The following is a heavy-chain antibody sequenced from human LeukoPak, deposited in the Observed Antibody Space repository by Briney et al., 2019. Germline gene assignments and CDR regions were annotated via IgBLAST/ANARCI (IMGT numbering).Heavy chain of an antibody. D-gene: IGHD6-13*01. Sequence: PGGSLRLSCAASGFTVSSNYMSWVRQAPGKGLEWVSVIYSGGSTYYADSVKGRFTISRDNSKNTLYLQMNSLRAEDTAVYYCASAWSYSSSWYGRYFDYWGQGTLVTVSS. CDR3: ASAWSYSSSWYGRYFDY. CDR2: IYSGGST. J-gene: IGHJ4*02. V-gene: IGHV3-53*01. CDR1: GFTVSSNY.